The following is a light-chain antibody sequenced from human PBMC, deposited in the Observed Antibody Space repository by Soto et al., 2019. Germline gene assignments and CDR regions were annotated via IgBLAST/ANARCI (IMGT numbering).Light chain of an antibody. Sequence: TVITQSPATLSVSPVERANLSGTAIQSISNNLAWYQQKPGQVPRLLIYGASTRATVIPASFSGSGSGTEFTLTINSLQSQDSAVYYSHQYNNWPPATCGQGTKVDIK. V-gene: IGKV3-15*01. CDR2: GAS. J-gene: IGKJ1*01. CDR3: HQYNNWPPAT. CDR1: QSISNN.